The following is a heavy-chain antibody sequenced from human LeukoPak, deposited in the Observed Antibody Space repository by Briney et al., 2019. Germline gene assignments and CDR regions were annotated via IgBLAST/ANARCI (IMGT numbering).Heavy chain of an antibody. Sequence: SETLSLTCTVSGGSISGYSWAWIRRPAGKGLEWIGRIYYSGSTNYNLSLKSRVTMSVDTSKNQFSLRLSSVTAADTAVYYCAREARGGSTYFDNWGQGTLVTVSS. V-gene: IGHV4-4*07. CDR3: AREARGGSTYFDN. D-gene: IGHD1-26*01. CDR2: IYYSGST. J-gene: IGHJ4*02. CDR1: GGSISGYS.